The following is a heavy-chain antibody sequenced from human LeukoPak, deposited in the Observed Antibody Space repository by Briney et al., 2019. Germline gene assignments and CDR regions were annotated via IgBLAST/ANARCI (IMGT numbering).Heavy chain of an antibody. V-gene: IGHV4-39*01. CDR3: AANSADYNTLGSSYKV. CDR1: GGSISSRPYY. J-gene: IGHJ4*02. CDR2: ISYSGTT. D-gene: IGHD3-10*01. Sequence: PSETLSLTCSVSGGSISSRPYYWGWIRQSPGKGLEWIGSISYSGTTYYNPSLKSRVTISVDTSKNQFSLKLSSVTAADTAVFYCAANSADYNTLGSSYKVWGQGTLVTVSS.